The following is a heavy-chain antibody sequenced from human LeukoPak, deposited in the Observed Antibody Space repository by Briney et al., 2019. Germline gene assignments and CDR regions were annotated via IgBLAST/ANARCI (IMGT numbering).Heavy chain of an antibody. V-gene: IGHV3-20*04. J-gene: IGHJ4*02. CDR3: ARSGYYGSGSYSDY. D-gene: IGHD3-10*01. CDR1: GFTFDDYG. Sequence: GGSLSLSCAASGFTFDDYGMSWVRQAPGKGLEWVSGINWNGDRTGYADSVKGRFTISRDNAKNSLYLLMNSLRAEDTALYYCARSGYYGSGSYSDYWGQGTLVTVSS. CDR2: INWNGDRT.